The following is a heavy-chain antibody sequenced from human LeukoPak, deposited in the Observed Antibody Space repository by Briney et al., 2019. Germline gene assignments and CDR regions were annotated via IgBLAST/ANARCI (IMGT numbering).Heavy chain of an antibody. CDR1: GYTFTSYG. CDR3: ARPQAVAVPFDY. D-gene: IGHD6-19*01. CDR2: ISAYNGNT. Sequence: GPSVKVSCKASGYTFTSYGISWVLQAPGQGLEWMGWISAYNGNTNYAQKLQGRVTMTTDKSTRTAYMELRSLRSDDTAVYYCARPQAVAVPFDYWGQGTLVTDSS. V-gene: IGHV1-18*01. J-gene: IGHJ4*02.